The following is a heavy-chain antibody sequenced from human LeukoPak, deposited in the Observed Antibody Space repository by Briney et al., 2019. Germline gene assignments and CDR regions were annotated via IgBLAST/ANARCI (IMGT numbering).Heavy chain of an antibody. CDR2: IYSGGST. J-gene: IGHJ3*02. CDR1: GFTVSSNY. CDR3: ARGGATDAFDI. V-gene: IGHV3-53*01. Sequence: GGSLRLSCAASGFTVSSNYMSGVRQAPGKGLEWVSVIYSGGSTYYADSVKGRFTTSRDNSKNTLYLQMNSLRAEDTAVYYCARGGATDAFDIWGQGTMVTVSS. D-gene: IGHD1-26*01.